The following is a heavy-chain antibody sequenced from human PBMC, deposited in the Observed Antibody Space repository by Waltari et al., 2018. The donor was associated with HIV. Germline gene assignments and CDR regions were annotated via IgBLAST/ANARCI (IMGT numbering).Heavy chain of an antibody. CDR2: ISSSSSYK. D-gene: IGHD3-22*01. CDR1: GFTLSSSS. Sequence: EVQLVESGGGLVKPGGSLRLACAASGFTLSSSSMKGVRQAPGKGLEWVSFISSSSSYKYYADSVKGRFTISRDNAKNSLYLQMNSLRAEDTAVYYCARVATMIVVVTNPYYFDYWGQGTLVTVSS. J-gene: IGHJ4*02. CDR3: ARVATMIVVVTNPYYFDY. V-gene: IGHV3-21*01.